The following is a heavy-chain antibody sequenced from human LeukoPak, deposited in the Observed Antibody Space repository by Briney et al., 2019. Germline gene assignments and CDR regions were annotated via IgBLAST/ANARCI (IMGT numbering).Heavy chain of an antibody. J-gene: IGHJ5*02. CDR1: GRSFSGYY. V-gene: IGHV4-34*01. CDR2: INHSGST. D-gene: IGHD3-3*01. CDR3: ARGSGDDFWSGDMGLWWFDP. Sequence: SETLSLTCAVYGRSFSGYYWSWIRQPPGKGLEWIGEINHSGSTNYNPSLKSRVTISVDTSKNQFSLKLSSVTAADTAVYYCARGSGDDFWSGDMGLWWFDPWGQGTLVTVSS.